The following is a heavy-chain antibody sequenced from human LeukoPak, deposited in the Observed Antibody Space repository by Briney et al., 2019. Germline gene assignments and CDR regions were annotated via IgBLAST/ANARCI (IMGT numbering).Heavy chain of an antibody. J-gene: IGHJ6*03. Sequence: SGTLSLTCAVYGGSFSGYYWTWIRHTPEKGLEWIGEMNPSGSTYYNPSLKSRVTISVDTSKNQFSLKLSSVTAADTAVYYCARGRQDVTMIVVVMTAVSYYLDVWGKGTTVTVS. CDR2: MNPSGST. D-gene: IGHD3-22*01. CDR1: GGSFSGYY. V-gene: IGHV4-34*01. CDR3: ARGRQDVTMIVVVMTAVSYYLDV.